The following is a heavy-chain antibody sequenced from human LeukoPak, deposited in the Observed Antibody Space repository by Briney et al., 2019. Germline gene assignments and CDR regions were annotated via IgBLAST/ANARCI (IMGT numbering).Heavy chain of an antibody. CDR3: ARVAYYDSSGYYYQFDY. Sequence: SETLSLTCTVSGYSISTGYFWGRIRQPPGKGLEWIGSIYRGSAYYNPSLKSRVTISVDTSKNQFSLKLSSVTAADTAVYYCARVAYYDSSGYYYQFDYWGQGTLVTVSS. CDR2: IYRGSA. D-gene: IGHD3-22*01. CDR1: GYSISTGYF. V-gene: IGHV4-38-2*02. J-gene: IGHJ4*02.